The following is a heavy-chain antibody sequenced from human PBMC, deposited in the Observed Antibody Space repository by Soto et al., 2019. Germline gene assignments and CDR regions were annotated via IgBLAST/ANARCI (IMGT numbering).Heavy chain of an antibody. CDR1: GGCISSGGYD. CDR3: ARAHIAARVGDAFDI. V-gene: IGHV4-31*03. D-gene: IGHD6-6*01. CDR2: IYYSGST. Sequence: ALSLTCTVSGGCISSGGYDWSWIRQHPGKGLEWIGYIYYSGSTYYNPSLKSRVTISVDTSKNQFSLKLSSVTAADTAVYYCARAHIAARVGDAFDIWGQGTMVTVSS. J-gene: IGHJ3*02.